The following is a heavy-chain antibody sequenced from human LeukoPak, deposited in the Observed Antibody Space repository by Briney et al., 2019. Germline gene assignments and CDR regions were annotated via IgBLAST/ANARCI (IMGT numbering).Heavy chain of an antibody. D-gene: IGHD6-19*01. V-gene: IGHV3-30*18. CDR3: AKEAQDGEQWLVRGAFDI. Sequence: GGSLRLSCAASGFTFSSYGMHWVRQAPGKGLEWVAVISYDGNNKYYADSVKGRFTISRDNSKNTLYLQMNSLRAEDTAVYYCAKEAQDGEQWLVRGAFDIWGQGTMVTVSS. J-gene: IGHJ3*02. CDR2: ISYDGNNK. CDR1: GFTFSSYG.